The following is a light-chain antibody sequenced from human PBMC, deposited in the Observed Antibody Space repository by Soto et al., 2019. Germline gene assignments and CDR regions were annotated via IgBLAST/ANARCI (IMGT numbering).Light chain of an antibody. CDR3: SSYAAGSIYV. CDR1: SSGVVGYKY. V-gene: IGLV2-8*01. J-gene: IGLJ1*01. CDR2: EVV. Sequence: QSALTQPPSASGSPGQSVTISCTGPSSGVVGYKYVSWYQQHPGNAPQLLIYEVVNRPSGVSIRFSGSKSGDTASLTITGLQAEDEADYYCSSYAAGSIYVFGTGTKLTVL.